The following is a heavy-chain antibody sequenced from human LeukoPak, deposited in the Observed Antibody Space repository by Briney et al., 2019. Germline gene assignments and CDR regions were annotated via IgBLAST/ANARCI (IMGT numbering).Heavy chain of an antibody. Sequence: PSETLSLTCTVSGGSISSYYWSWIRQPAGKGLEWIGRIYTSGSTNYNPSLKSRVTISVDKSKNQFSLKLSSVTAADTAVYYCARGSGWYSAFDIWGQETMVTVSS. CDR1: GGSISSYY. D-gene: IGHD6-19*01. V-gene: IGHV4-4*07. J-gene: IGHJ3*02. CDR2: IYTSGST. CDR3: ARGSGWYSAFDI.